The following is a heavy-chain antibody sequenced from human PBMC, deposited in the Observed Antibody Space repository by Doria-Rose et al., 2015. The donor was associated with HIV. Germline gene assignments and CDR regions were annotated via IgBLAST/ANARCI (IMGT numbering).Heavy chain of an antibody. CDR3: ARRPPYSSSWKY. CDR2: IHHSGNR. Sequence: SPVKGLQWIGEIHHSGNRNYTPSLNSRVTVSVDTSKNQFSLKLRSVTAADTAVYYCARRPPYSSSWKYWGQGTLVTVSS. J-gene: IGHJ4*02. V-gene: IGHV4-34*01. D-gene: IGHD6-13*01.